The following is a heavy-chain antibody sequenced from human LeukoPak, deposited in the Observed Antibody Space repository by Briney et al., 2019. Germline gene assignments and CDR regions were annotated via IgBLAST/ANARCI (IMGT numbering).Heavy chain of an antibody. D-gene: IGHD3-22*01. CDR2: INPSGGST. V-gene: IGHV1-46*01. J-gene: IGHJ4*02. CDR3: ARDLDYYDSSGSSFDY. Sequence: GASVKVSCKASGYTFTSYYMHWVRQAPGQGLEWMGIINPSGGSTSYAQKFQGRVTMTRDTSTSTVYMEPSSLRSEDTAVYYCARDLDYYDSSGSSFDYWGQGTLVTVSS. CDR1: GYTFTSYY.